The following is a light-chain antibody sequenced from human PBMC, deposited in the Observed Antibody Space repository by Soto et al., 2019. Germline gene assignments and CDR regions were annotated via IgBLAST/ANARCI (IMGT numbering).Light chain of an antibody. CDR1: SSDVGSYNL. V-gene: IGLV2-23*01. CDR3: CSYAGSSTSVGWV. J-gene: IGLJ3*02. CDR2: EGS. Sequence: QSALTQPASVSGSPGQSITISCTGTSSDVGSYNLVSWYQQHPGKAPKLMIYEGSKRPSGVSNRFSGSKSGNTASLTISGLQAEDEADYYCCSYAGSSTSVGWVFGGGTKVTVL.